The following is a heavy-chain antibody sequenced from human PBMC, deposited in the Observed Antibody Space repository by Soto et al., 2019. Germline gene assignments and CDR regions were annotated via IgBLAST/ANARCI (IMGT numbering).Heavy chain of an antibody. Sequence: GSLRISYEASGVKFSSYAMSWVRQAPGKGLVWVSRISKDGSQTYYADSVKGRFTISRDNAENTLYLQMNSLRAEDTAVYYCARDWYSSGDYWGQGTLVTVSS. CDR1: GVKFSSYA. V-gene: IGHV3-74*01. CDR3: ARDWYSSGDY. J-gene: IGHJ4*02. D-gene: IGHD6-19*01. CDR2: ISKDGSQT.